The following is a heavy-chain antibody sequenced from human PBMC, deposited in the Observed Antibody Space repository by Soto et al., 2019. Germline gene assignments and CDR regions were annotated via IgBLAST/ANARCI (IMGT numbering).Heavy chain of an antibody. CDR2: IYTSGST. CDR3: ASTHIVVVTDAFDI. J-gene: IGHJ3*02. D-gene: IGHD2-21*02. Sequence: SETLSLTCAVSGDSMIRGGSSWTWIRQPAGKGLEWIGRIYTSGSTNYNPSLKSRVTMSVDTSKNQFSLKLSSVTAADTAVYYCASTHIVVVTDAFDIWGQGTMVTVTS. CDR1: GDSMIRGGSS. V-gene: IGHV4-61*02.